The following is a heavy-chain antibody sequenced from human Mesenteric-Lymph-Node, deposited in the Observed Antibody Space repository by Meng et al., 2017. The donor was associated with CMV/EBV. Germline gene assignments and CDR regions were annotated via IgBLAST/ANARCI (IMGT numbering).Heavy chain of an antibody. V-gene: IGHV4-39*01. Sequence: SETLSLTCTVSGGSISSSSYYWGWIRQPPGKGLEWIGSIYYSGSTYYNPSLKSRVTISVDTSKNQFSLKLGSVTAADTAVYYCARLGLTGEYYYGMDVWGQGTTVTVSS. CDR3: ARLGLTGEYYYGMDV. CDR2: IYYSGST. D-gene: IGHD7-27*01. J-gene: IGHJ6*02. CDR1: GGSISSSSYY.